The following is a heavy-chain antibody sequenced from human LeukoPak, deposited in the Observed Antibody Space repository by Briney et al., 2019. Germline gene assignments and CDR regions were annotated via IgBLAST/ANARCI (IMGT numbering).Heavy chain of an antibody. CDR3: ARDAYYDFWSGYYSGYYYGMDV. Sequence: GGSLRLSCAASGFTFSSYGMHWVRQAPGKGLGWVAVIWYDGSNKYYADSVKGRFTISRDNSKNTLYLQMNSLRAEDTAVYYCARDAYYDFWSGYYSGYYYGMDVWGQGTTVTVSS. CDR1: GFTFSSYG. CDR2: IWYDGSNK. J-gene: IGHJ6*02. D-gene: IGHD3-3*01. V-gene: IGHV3-33*01.